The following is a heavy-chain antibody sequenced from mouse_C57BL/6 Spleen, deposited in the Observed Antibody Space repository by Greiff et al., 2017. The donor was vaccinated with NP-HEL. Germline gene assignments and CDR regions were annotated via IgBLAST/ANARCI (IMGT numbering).Heavy chain of an antibody. D-gene: IGHD2-2*01. CDR1: GYTFTSYW. J-gene: IGHJ2*01. CDR3: ASQRLYGYEAGFDY. CDR2: IDPSDSEP. V-gene: IGHV1-52*01. Sequence: QVQLQQPGAELVRPGSSVKLSCKASGYTFTSYWMHWVKQRPIQGLEWIGNIDPSDSEPHYNQKFKDKATLTVDKSSSTAYLQLSSLTSEDSAVYDCASQRLYGYEAGFDYWGQGTTLTVSS.